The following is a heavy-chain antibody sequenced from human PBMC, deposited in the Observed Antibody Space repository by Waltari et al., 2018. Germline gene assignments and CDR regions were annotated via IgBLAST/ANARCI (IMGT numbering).Heavy chain of an antibody. CDR2: IRYDGNNK. D-gene: IGHD3-3*01. J-gene: IGHJ4*02. CDR1: GFTFSSYG. CDR3: AKDQGRAWNYVDY. Sequence: QVQLVESGGGVVQPGGSLRLSCAASGFTFSSYGMHWVRQAPGKGLGWVAVIRYDGNNKYYAASVNGRFTISRDNSKNTLYLQMSSRGAEDTAVYYCAKDQGRAWNYVDYWGQGTLVTVAS. V-gene: IGHV3-30*02.